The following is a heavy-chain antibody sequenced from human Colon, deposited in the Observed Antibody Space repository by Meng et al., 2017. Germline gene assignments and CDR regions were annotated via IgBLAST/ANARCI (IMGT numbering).Heavy chain of an antibody. V-gene: IGHV4-4*03. CDR3: AAIFGLGPGY. CDR1: GGSINSSDW. CDR2: IFHSGST. D-gene: IGHD3-3*01. J-gene: IGHJ4*02. Sequence: QVQLQESGPGRLKPPATLSLTCDVSGGSINSSDWWSWVRQPPGKGLEWIAEIFHSGSTNYKSSLKSRATISVDRPKNQFSLKLNSVTAADTAVYYCAAIFGLGPGYWGQGTLVTVSS.